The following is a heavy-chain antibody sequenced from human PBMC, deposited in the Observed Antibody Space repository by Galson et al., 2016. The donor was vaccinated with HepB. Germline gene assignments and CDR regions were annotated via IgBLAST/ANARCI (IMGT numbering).Heavy chain of an antibody. Sequence: FLRLSCAASGFTFSSYWMHWVRQAPGKGLVWVSRINSDGSSTSYADSVKGRFTISRDNAKNTLYLQMNSLSAEDTAVYYCARDSDSDYYGSGSTPIDYWGQGTLVTVSS. CDR1: GFTFSSYW. CDR3: ARDSDSDYYGSGSTPIDY. J-gene: IGHJ4*02. V-gene: IGHV3-74*01. D-gene: IGHD3-10*01. CDR2: INSDGSST.